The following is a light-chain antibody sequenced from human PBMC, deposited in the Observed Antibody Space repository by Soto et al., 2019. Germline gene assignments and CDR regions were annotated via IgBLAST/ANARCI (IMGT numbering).Light chain of an antibody. CDR1: QSVSSN. CDR2: DTS. V-gene: IGKV3-15*01. Sequence: EIVLTQPPGTLSLSPGERATLSCRASQSVSSNFAWYQHKPGQTPRLLIYDTSTRATGVPARFSGSRSGTEFTLTINSLQSEDFAVYYCQRYNNWPLTFGGGTKVDIK. CDR3: QRYNNWPLT. J-gene: IGKJ4*01.